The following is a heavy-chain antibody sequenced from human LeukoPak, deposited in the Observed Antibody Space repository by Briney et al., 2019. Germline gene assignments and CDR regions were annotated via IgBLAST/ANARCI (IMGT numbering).Heavy chain of an antibody. CDR2: IYPGDSDT. CDR3: ARGTTTVTAYYYGMDV. D-gene: IGHD4-17*01. Sequence: GESLKISWKGSGYSFTSYWIGWVRPMPGKGLEWKGIIYPGDSDTRYSPSFQGQVTISADKSISTAYLQWSSLKASDTAMYYCARGTTTVTAYYYGMDVWGQGTTVTVSS. CDR1: GYSFTSYW. V-gene: IGHV5-51*01. J-gene: IGHJ6*02.